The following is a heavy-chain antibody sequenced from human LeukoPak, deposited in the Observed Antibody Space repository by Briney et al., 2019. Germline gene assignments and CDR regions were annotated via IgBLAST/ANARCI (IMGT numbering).Heavy chain of an antibody. CDR1: GYTFTSYG. J-gene: IGHJ5*02. D-gene: IGHD5-24*01. Sequence: ASVKVSCKASGYTFTSYGISWVRQAPGQGLEWMGWISAYNGNTNYAQKLQGRVTMTTDTSTSTAYMELRSLRSDDTAVYYCERDPSRDGYNSENWFDPWGQGTLVTVSS. CDR2: ISAYNGNT. V-gene: IGHV1-18*01. CDR3: ERDPSRDGYNSENWFDP.